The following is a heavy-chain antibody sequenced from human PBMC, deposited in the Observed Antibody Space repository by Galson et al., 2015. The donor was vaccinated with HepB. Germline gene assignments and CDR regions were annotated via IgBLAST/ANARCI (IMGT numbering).Heavy chain of an antibody. D-gene: IGHD1-26*01. CDR2: ISAYNGNT. CDR3: ARSPGIVGASLAAFDI. Sequence: SVKVSCKASGYTFTSYSISWVRQAPGQGLEWMGWISAYNGNTDYAQKLQGRVTMTTDTSTSTAYMELRSLRSDDTAVYYCARSPGIVGASLAAFDIWGQGTMVTVSS. CDR1: GYTFTSYS. V-gene: IGHV1-18*04. J-gene: IGHJ3*02.